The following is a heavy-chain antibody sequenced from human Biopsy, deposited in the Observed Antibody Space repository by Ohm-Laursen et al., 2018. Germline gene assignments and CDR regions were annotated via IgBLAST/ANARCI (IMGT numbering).Heavy chain of an antibody. CDR2: IYDNGDT. Sequence: TLSLTCAVYNVSFSSFYWSWVRQSPGKGLEWIGYIYDNGDTYYNPSLMSLVSISGDTSKNQFSLKLNSVTAADTAVYYCARGDYFDSNGYFWFDPWGQGTLVTVSS. J-gene: IGHJ5*02. CDR1: NVSFSSFY. D-gene: IGHD3-22*01. V-gene: IGHV4-34*09. CDR3: ARGDYFDSNGYFWFDP.